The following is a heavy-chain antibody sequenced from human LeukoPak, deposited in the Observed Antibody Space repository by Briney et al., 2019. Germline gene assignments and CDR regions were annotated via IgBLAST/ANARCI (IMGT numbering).Heavy chain of an antibody. V-gene: IGHV3-21*01. CDR1: GFGFSTHN. CDR3: ASHFAHWGSHLFGY. Sequence: PGGSLRLSCVASGFGFSTHNMNWVRQAPGQGLEWVSSIGRDSSYVYYADSLKGRFTISRDDVKNSLYLQMNNLRAEDTAVYYCASHFAHWGSHLFGYWGQGTLVTVSS. J-gene: IGHJ4*02. D-gene: IGHD7-27*01. CDR2: IGRDSSYV.